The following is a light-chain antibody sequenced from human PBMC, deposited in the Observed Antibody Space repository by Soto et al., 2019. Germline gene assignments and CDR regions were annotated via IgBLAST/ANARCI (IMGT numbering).Light chain of an antibody. J-gene: IGLJ1*01. V-gene: IGLV2-14*01. CDR1: SSDVGGHHY. Sequence: QSALTQPASVSGSPGQSITISCTGTSSDVGGHHYVSWYQQHPGKAPKVIIYEVSDRPAGVSDRFSGSKSDNMASLTISGLQADDEADYYCSSFSSSSTLYVFGTGTKLTVL. CDR3: SSFSSSSTLYV. CDR2: EVS.